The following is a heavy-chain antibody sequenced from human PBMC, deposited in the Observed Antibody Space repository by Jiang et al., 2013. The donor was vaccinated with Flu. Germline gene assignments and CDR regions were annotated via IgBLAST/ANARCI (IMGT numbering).Heavy chain of an antibody. D-gene: IGHD3-22*01. CDR3: ARGSGYYYDSSGYPNDY. CDR2: IDWDDDK. J-gene: IGHJ4*02. CDR1: GFSLSTSGMC. Sequence: KPTQTLTLTCTFSGFSLSTSGMCVSWIRQPPGKALEWLARIDWDDDKYYSTSLKTRLTISKDTSKNQVVLTMTNMDPVDTATYYCARGSGYYYDSSGYPNDYWAREPWSPSPQ. V-gene: IGHV2-70*11.